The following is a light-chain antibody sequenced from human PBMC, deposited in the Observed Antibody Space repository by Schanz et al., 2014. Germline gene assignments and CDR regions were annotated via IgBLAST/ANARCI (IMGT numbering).Light chain of an antibody. CDR3: QQSYSPPFP. Sequence: DIQMTQSPSSLSASVGDRVTISCRASQSITSFLNWYQHKPGRAPKLLIFGASSLQSGVPSRFSGSVSGTEFTLPTSSLQPEDLSTYYCQQSYSPPFPFGPGTKVDI. V-gene: IGKV1-39*01. CDR2: GAS. CDR1: QSITSF. J-gene: IGKJ3*01.